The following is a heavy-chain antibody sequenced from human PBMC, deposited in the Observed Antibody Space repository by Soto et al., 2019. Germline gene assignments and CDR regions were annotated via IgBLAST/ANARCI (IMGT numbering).Heavy chain of an antibody. D-gene: IGHD3-10*02. CDR3: ARDSTMFVSGYYYGMDV. CDR2: INPNSGGT. CDR1: GYTFTGYY. J-gene: IGHJ6*02. V-gene: IGHV1-2*04. Sequence: GASVKVSCKASGYTFTGYYMHWVRQAPGQGLEWMGWINPNSGGTNYAQKFQGWVTMTRDTSISTAYMELSRLRSDDTAVYYCARDSTMFVSGYYYGMDVWGQGTTVTVSS.